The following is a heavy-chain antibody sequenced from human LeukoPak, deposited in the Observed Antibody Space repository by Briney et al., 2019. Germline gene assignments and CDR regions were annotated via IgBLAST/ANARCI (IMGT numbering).Heavy chain of an antibody. D-gene: IGHD3-10*01. CDR2: ISGSGYST. J-gene: IGHJ6*02. CDR1: GFTFSSNA. V-gene: IGHV3-23*01. Sequence: GGSLRLSCAASGFTFSSNALSWVRQAPGKGLEWVSAISGSGYSTYYADSVKGRFTISRDNAKNSLYLQMNSLRAEDTAVYYCARESVLWFGESHYYYYYGMDVWGQGTTVTVSS. CDR3: ARESVLWFGESHYYYYYGMDV.